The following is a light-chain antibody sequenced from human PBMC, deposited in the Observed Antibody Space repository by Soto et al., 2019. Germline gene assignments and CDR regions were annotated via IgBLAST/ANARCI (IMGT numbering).Light chain of an antibody. J-gene: IGKJ5*01. CDR1: QSVSSY. V-gene: IGKV3-11*01. Sequence: VLMQSQASLSLSTGPAETLSFTASQSVSSYLAWYQQTPGQAPRLLIYDASSGATGIPARFSGSGSGTDFTLTISSLEPEDFAVYYCQQRSNWPPITFGQGTRLEV. CDR2: DAS. CDR3: QQRSNWPPIT.